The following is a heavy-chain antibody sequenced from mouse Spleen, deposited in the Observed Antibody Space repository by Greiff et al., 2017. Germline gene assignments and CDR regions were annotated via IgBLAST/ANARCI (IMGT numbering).Heavy chain of an antibody. CDR1: GFNIKDTY. D-gene: IGHD4-1*01. V-gene: IGHV14-3*02. CDR3: AQLTAFDY. Sequence: EVQLQQSGAELVKPGASVKLSCTASGFNIKDTYMHWVKQRPEQGLEWIGRIDPANGNTKYDPKFQGKATITADTSSNTAYLQLSSLTSEDTAVYYCAQLTAFDYWGQGTTLTVSS. CDR2: IDPANGNT. J-gene: IGHJ2*01.